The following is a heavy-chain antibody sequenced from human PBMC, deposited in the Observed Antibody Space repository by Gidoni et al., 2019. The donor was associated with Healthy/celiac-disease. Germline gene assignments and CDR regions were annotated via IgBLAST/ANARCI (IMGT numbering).Heavy chain of an antibody. J-gene: IGHJ4*02. CDR2: ISGSGDST. D-gene: IGHD3-22*01. CDR1: GFTFSRYA. CDR3: AKRGYYYDSSGYYYEVDPDY. Sequence: EVQLLESGGGLVQPGGSLRLYCAASGFTFSRYAMSWVRKAPGKGLEGVSAISGSGDSTYYADSVKGRFTISRDNSKNTLYLQMNSLRAEDTAVYYCAKRGYYYDSSGYYYEVDPDYWGRGTLVTVSS. V-gene: IGHV3-23*01.